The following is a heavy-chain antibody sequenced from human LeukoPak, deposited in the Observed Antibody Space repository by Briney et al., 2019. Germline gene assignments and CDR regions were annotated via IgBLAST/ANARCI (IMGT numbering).Heavy chain of an antibody. V-gene: IGHV4-59*01. Sequence: SETLSLTCTVSGGSISSYYWSWIRQPPGKGLEWIGYIYFSGSTNYNPSLKSRVTISVDTSKNQFSLKLSSVTAADTAVYYCARGVLGSYRFDIWFDPWGQGTLVTVSS. CDR2: IYFSGST. CDR1: GGSISSYY. CDR3: ARGVLGSYRFDIWFDP. D-gene: IGHD3-16*02. J-gene: IGHJ5*02.